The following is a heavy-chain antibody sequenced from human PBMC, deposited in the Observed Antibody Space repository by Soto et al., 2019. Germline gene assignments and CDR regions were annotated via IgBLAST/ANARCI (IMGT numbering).Heavy chain of an antibody. CDR2: TYYSGNT. V-gene: IGHV4-59*01. CDR3: VRGSLNHYFDS. CDR1: GDSRSSDY. J-gene: IGHJ4*02. Sequence: PSETLSLTCTVSGDSRSSDYWSWIRQPPGKGLEWIGYTYYSGNTNYNPSFKSRFTISLDTSKSQFSLTLTSVTVADSAVYYCVRGSLNHYFDSWGQGTLVTVSS.